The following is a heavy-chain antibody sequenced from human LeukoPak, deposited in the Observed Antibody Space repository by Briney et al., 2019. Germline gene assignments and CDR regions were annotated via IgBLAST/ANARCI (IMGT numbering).Heavy chain of an antibody. Sequence: GRSLILSCAASGFTFSSYAMHWVRQAPGKGLEWVAVISYDGSNKYYADSVKGRFTISRDNSKNTLYLQMNSLRAEDTAVYYCARGMYSSGWDDAFDIWGQGTMVTVSS. V-gene: IGHV3-30-3*01. D-gene: IGHD6-19*01. CDR1: GFTFSSYA. CDR2: ISYDGSNK. J-gene: IGHJ3*02. CDR3: ARGMYSSGWDDAFDI.